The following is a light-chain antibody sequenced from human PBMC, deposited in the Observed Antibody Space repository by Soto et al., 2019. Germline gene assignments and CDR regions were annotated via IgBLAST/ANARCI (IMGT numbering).Light chain of an antibody. Sequence: DIRMTQSPSSLSASVGDTVTVSCQASQDIRTYVNWYQQKPGKAPKVLIYDASILETGVSSRFTGSGSGTHFTFTINNVQPEDVGIYYCQQYENPPVFGQGTRLQIE. CDR1: QDIRTY. CDR3: QQYENPPV. CDR2: DAS. V-gene: IGKV1-33*01. J-gene: IGKJ5*01.